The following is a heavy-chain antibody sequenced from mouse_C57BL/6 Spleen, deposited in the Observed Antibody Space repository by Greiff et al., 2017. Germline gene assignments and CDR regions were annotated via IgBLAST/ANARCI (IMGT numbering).Heavy chain of an antibody. CDR3: ARSIGYDGAMDD. Sequence: QVQLKQSGAELVRPGTSVKMSCKASGYTFTNYWIGWAKQRPGHGLEWIGDIYPGGGYTNYNEKFKGKATLTADKSSSTAYMQFSSLTSEDSAIYYYARSIGYDGAMDDWGQGTSVTVSS. J-gene: IGHJ4*01. CDR2: IYPGGGYT. D-gene: IGHD2-2*01. V-gene: IGHV1-63*01. CDR1: GYTFTNYW.